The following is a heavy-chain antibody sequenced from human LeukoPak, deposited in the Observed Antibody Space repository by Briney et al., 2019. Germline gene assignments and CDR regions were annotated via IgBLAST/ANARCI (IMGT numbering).Heavy chain of an antibody. CDR1: GFTFDDYG. J-gene: IGHJ4*02. V-gene: IGHV3-20*04. Sequence: GGSLRLSCAASGFTFDDYGMSWVRQAPGKGLEWVSGINWNGGSTGYADSVKGRFTISRDNSKNTLYLQMNSLRAEDTAVYYCAKRLLWFGELLSDWGQGTLVTVSS. D-gene: IGHD3-10*01. CDR2: INWNGGST. CDR3: AKRLLWFGELLSD.